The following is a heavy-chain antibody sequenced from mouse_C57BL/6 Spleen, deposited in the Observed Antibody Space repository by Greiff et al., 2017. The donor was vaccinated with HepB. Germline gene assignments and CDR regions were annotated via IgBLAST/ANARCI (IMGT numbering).Heavy chain of an antibody. CDR2: IYPGDGDT. Sequence: LVESGPELVKPGASVKISCKASGYAFSSSWMNWVKQRPGKGLEWIGRIYPGDGDTNYNGKFKGKATLTADKSSSTAYMQLSSLTSEDSAVYFCARRTTVVATDAMDYWGQGTSVTVSS. CDR3: ARRTTVVATDAMDY. CDR1: GYAFSSSW. D-gene: IGHD1-1*01. V-gene: IGHV1-82*01. J-gene: IGHJ4*01.